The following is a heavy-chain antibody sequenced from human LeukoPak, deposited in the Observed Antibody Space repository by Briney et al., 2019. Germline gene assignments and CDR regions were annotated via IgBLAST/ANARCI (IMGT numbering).Heavy chain of an antibody. J-gene: IGHJ4*02. D-gene: IGHD2-8*01. CDR2: ISYDGSNK. V-gene: IGHV3-30*04. Sequence: GGSLRLSCAAPGFTFSSYAMHWVRQAPGKGLEWVAVISYDGSNKYYADSVKGRFTISRDNSKNTLYLQMNSLRAEDTAVYYCAREGIVLMMYAVFDYWGQGTLVTVSS. CDR1: GFTFSSYA. CDR3: AREGIVLMMYAVFDY.